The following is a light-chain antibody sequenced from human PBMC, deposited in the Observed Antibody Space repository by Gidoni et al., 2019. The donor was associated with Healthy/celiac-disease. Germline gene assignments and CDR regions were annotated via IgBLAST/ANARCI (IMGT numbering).Light chain of an antibody. CDR3: SSYTSSSPV. CDR2: EVS. J-gene: IGLJ2*01. CDR1: RSDVVGYNY. V-gene: IGLV2-14*01. Sequence: QSALTQPASVSGSPGQSITISCTGPRSDVVGYNYVSWYQQHPGKAPKLMIYEVSNRPSGVSNRFSGSKSGNTASLTISGLQAEDEADYYCSSYTSSSPVFGGGTKLTVL.